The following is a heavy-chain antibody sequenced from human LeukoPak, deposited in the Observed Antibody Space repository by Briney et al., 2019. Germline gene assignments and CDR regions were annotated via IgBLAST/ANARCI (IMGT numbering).Heavy chain of an antibody. D-gene: IGHD3-9*01. V-gene: IGHV3-23*01. CDR2: ISGSGGST. Sequence: PGGSLRLSCAASGFTFSSYAMSWVRQAPGKGLEWVSAISGSGGSTYYADSVKGRFTISRDNSKNTLYLQMNSLRAEDTAVYYCAKAPLRYFDWTSWFDPWGQGTLVTVSS. J-gene: IGHJ5*02. CDR3: AKAPLRYFDWTSWFDP. CDR1: GFTFSSYA.